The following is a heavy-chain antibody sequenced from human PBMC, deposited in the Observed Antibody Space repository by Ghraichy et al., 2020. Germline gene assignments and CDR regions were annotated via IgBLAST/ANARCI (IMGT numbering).Heavy chain of an antibody. CDR3: ARDQGIAAADSGYGMDV. D-gene: IGHD6-13*01. J-gene: IGHJ6*02. Sequence: GGSLRLSCAASGFTVSTNYMSWVRQAPGKGLEWVSVIYSGGITYYADSVKGRFTISRDNSKNTLYLQMNSLRAEDTAVYYCARDQGIAAADSGYGMDVWGPGTTVTVSS. V-gene: IGHV3-66*01. CDR2: IYSGGIT. CDR1: GFTVSTNY.